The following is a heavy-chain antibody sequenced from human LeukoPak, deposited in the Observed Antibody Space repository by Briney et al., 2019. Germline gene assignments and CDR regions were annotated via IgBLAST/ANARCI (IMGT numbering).Heavy chain of an antibody. CDR1: GFTLSRYW. CDR2: ISSDGRNT. J-gene: IGHJ6*03. D-gene: IGHD6-13*01. Sequence: GGSLRLSCEASGFTLSRYWMHWVRQAPGKGLVWVSYISSDGRNTTYADSVKGRFTISRDNAKNSLYLQMNSVRAEDTAVYYCARETYSSSWSAKFYYYYYMDVWGKGTTVTVSS. V-gene: IGHV3-74*01. CDR3: ARETYSSSWSAKFYYYYYMDV.